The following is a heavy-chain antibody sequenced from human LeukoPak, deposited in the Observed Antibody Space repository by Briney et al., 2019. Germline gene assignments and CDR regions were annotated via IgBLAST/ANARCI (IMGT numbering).Heavy chain of an antibody. CDR2: INANGDNT. D-gene: IGHD4/OR15-4a*01. Sequence: PGGSLRLSCAASGFRFNNYGMSWVRQAPGQGLEWVSVINANGDNTNYADSVRGRFTISRDDSKSTLYLQMNSLRAEDTAVYYCARRAGAYSHPYDYWGQGTLVTVSS. CDR1: GFRFNNYG. J-gene: IGHJ4*02. CDR3: ARRAGAYSHPYDY. V-gene: IGHV3-23*01.